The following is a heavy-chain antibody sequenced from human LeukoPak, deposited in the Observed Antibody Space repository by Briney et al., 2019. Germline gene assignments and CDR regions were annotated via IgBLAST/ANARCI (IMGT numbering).Heavy chain of an antibody. CDR2: INPTGDST. V-gene: IGHV1-46*01. CDR3: ARDNSVGDNAWWFDP. D-gene: IGHD1-26*01. CDR1: GYTFTSYY. J-gene: IGHJ5*02. Sequence: ASVKVSCKASGYTFTSYYMHWVRQAPGQGLEWMGLINPTGDSTGYAQKFQGRVTMTRNMSTSTDFMELSSLRSEDTAVYYCARDNSVGDNAWWFDPWGQGTLVTVSS.